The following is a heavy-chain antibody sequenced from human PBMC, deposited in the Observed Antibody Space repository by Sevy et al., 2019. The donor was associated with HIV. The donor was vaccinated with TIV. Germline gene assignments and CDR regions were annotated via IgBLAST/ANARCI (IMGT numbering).Heavy chain of an antibody. CDR2: IKEDGSES. J-gene: IGHJ6*02. D-gene: IGHD3-10*01. Sequence: GGALRLSCTASGFTFITYWMRWVRQAPGKGREWLANIKEDGSESYYVDSVKGRFTISRDNAKNSLHLQMNSPRADDTDLYYCMRDWRGYFDSGSRYYYSGMDVWGQGTTVTVSS. V-gene: IGHV3-7*03. CDR1: GFTFITYW. CDR3: MRDWRGYFDSGSRYYYSGMDV.